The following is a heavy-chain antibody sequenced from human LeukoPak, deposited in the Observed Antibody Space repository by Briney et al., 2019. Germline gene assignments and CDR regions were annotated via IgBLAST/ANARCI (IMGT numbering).Heavy chain of an antibody. CDR1: GGSISSSSYY. J-gene: IGHJ4*02. D-gene: IGHD3-10*01. CDR2: IYYSGST. Sequence: SETLSLTCTVSGGSISSSSYYWGWIRQPPGKGLKWIGSIYYSGSTYYNPSLKSRVTISVDTSKNQFSLKLSSVTAADTAVYYCARYYYGSALGFDYWGQGTLVTVSS. V-gene: IGHV4-39*07. CDR3: ARYYYGSALGFDY.